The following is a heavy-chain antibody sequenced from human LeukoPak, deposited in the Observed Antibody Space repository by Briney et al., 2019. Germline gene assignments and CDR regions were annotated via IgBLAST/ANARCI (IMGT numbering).Heavy chain of an antibody. Sequence: GGSLRLSCAASGFTFSSYEMNWVRQAPGKGLEWVSYISGSGSTIYYADSVKGRFTISRDNAKNTLYLQMNSLRAEDTAVYYCARGHPPVLLWFGESGYYMDVWGKGTTVTVSS. D-gene: IGHD3-10*01. V-gene: IGHV3-48*03. CDR3: ARGHPPVLLWFGESGYYMDV. CDR1: GFTFSSYE. J-gene: IGHJ6*03. CDR2: ISGSGSTI.